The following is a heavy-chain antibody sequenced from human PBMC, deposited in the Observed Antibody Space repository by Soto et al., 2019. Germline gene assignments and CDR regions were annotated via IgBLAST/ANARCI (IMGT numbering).Heavy chain of an antibody. CDR3: ARAAELYCSGGSGYSGKEYFQH. J-gene: IGHJ1*01. CDR2: IYYSGST. V-gene: IGHV4-31*03. Sequence: LSLTCTVSVGSISSCGYYRSCIRQHPGKGLEWIGYIYYSGSTYYNPSLKSRVTISVDTSKNQFSLKLSSVTAADTAVYYCARAAELYCSGGSGYSGKEYFQHWGQGTLVTVSS. D-gene: IGHD2-15*01. CDR1: VGSISSCGYY.